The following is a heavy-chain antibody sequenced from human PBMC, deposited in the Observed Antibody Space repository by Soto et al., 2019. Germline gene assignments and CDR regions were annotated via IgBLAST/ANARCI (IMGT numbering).Heavy chain of an antibody. D-gene: IGHD2-21*01. J-gene: IGHJ4*02. CDR1: GGSISSYY. V-gene: IGHV4-59*01. CDR3: ATRHPGGAYFGVFDY. CDR2: VYHSGTT. Sequence: SETLSLTCTVSGGSISSYYWSWIRQSPGKGPEWIGYVYHSGTTNYNPSLESRVTMSLDTSKNQFSLKLNAVTAADTAVYYCATRHPGGAYFGVFDYWRQGTLVTVSS.